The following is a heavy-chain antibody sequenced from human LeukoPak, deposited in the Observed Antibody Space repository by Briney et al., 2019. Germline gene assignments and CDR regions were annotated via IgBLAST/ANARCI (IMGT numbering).Heavy chain of an antibody. D-gene: IGHD6-19*01. CDR3: AKDMFRYSSGDAFDI. J-gene: IGHJ3*02. CDR1: GFTFSSYG. CDR2: ISYDGSNK. V-gene: IGHV3-30*18. Sequence: GGSLRLSCAASGFTFSSYGMHWVRQAPGKGLEWVSVISYDGSNKYYADSVKGRFTISRDNSKNTLYLQMNSLRAEDTAVYYCAKDMFRYSSGDAFDIWGQGTMVTVSS.